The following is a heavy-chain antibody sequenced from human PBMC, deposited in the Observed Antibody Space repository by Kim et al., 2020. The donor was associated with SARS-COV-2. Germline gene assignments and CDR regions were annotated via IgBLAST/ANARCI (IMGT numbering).Heavy chain of an antibody. Sequence: GGSLRLSCAASGFTFSSYAMSWVRQAPGKGLEWVSAISGSGGSTYYADSVKGRFTISRDNSKNTLYLQMNSLRAEDTAVYYCATNSPVLLWFGESSGYYGMDVWGQGTTVTVSS. J-gene: IGHJ6*02. V-gene: IGHV3-23*01. CDR1: GFTFSSYA. CDR3: ATNSPVLLWFGESSGYYGMDV. CDR2: ISGSGGST. D-gene: IGHD3-10*01.